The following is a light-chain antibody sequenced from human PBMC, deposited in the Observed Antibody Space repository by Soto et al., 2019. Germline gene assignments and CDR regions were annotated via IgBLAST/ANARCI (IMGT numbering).Light chain of an antibody. Sequence: DIPMTQSPSSLSAAVEDTVTITCRASQGIKTDLAWYQHKPGKAPKRLIYAASSLQSGVPSRFSGSGSGTKFTLTITSLQPEDFATYYCLQYYDYPYTFGQGTRLEIK. V-gene: IGKV1-17*01. CDR2: AAS. J-gene: IGKJ2*01. CDR3: LQYYDYPYT. CDR1: QGIKTD.